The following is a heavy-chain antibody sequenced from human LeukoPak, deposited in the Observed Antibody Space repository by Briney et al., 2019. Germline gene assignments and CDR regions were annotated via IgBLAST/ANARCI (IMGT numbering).Heavy chain of an antibody. CDR1: GYTFTSYG. D-gene: IGHD3-10*01. CDR2: MNPNSGNT. V-gene: IGHV1-8*01. Sequence: ASVKVSCKASGYTFTSYGINWVRQATGQGLEWMGWMNPNSGNTGYAQKFQGRVTMTRNTSISTAYMELSSLRSEDTAVYYCAREGTQSDAFDIWGQGTMVTVSS. J-gene: IGHJ3*02. CDR3: AREGTQSDAFDI.